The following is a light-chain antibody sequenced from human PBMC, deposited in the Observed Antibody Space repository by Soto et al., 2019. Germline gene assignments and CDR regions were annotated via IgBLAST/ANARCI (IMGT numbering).Light chain of an antibody. J-gene: IGKJ2*01. V-gene: IGKV3-20*01. CDR1: QSVSSSY. CDR3: QQYGSSPGT. Sequence: EIVLTQSPGTLSLSPGERATLSCRASQSVSSSYLAWYQQKPGQAPRLLIYGASSRATGIPDRFSGSGSGTDLTLTIRRLEPEDFAVYYCQQYGSSPGTFGQGTKLEIK. CDR2: GAS.